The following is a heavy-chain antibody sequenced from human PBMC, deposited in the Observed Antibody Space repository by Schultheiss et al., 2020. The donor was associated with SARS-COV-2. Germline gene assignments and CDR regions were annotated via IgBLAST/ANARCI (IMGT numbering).Heavy chain of an antibody. Sequence: GSLRLSCAASGFTFSSYGMHWVRQAPGKGLEWIGYIYYSGSTYYNPSLKSRVTISVDTSKNQFSLKLSSVTAADTAVYYCASSGSYDYWGQGTLVTVSS. J-gene: IGHJ4*02. D-gene: IGHD1-26*01. CDR3: ASSGSYDY. CDR2: IYYSGST. CDR1: GFTFSSYG. V-gene: IGHV4-59*12.